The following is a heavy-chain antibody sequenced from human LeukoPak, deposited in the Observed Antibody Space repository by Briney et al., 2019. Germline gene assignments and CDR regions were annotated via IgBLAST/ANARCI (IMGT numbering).Heavy chain of an antibody. D-gene: IGHD3-16*01. CDR2: ISSRSSNI. CDR3: ARIPGGYYYAMDV. J-gene: IGHJ6*02. Sequence: GGSLRLSCAASGFTFSSYSMNWVRQAPGKGLEWVSYISSRSSNIYYADSVKGRFTISRDNAKNSLYLQMNSLRDKDTAVYYCARIPGGYYYAMDVWGQGTTVTVSS. CDR1: GFTFSSYS. V-gene: IGHV3-48*02.